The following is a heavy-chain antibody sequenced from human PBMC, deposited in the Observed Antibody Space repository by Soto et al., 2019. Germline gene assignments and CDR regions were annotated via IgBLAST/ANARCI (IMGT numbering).Heavy chain of an antibody. D-gene: IGHD3-3*01. CDR1: GFSVSSYY. J-gene: IGHJ4*02. CDR3: ARDRRDGGTI. CDR2: IYRGGDI. Sequence: EVQVVESGGGLVQPGGSLRLSCAASGFSVSSYYMSWFRQAPGKGLEWVSVIYRGGDIYYADSVQGRFTTSRDISRNSLDLQMNSLRVEDTAVYYCARDRRDGGTIWGQGAVVTVSS. V-gene: IGHV3-66*01.